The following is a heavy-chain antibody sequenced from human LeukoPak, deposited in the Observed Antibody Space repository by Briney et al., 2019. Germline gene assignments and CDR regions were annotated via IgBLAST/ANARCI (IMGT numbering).Heavy chain of an antibody. V-gene: IGHV3-74*01. CDR2: INSDGSNT. Sequence: GGSLRLSCAASGFTFSSYWMHWVRHAPGKGLVWVSLINSDGSNTIHADSVKGRFTISRDNDKKSLCLQMNSLRAEDTAVYYCARDQGSWSIAAHLDAFDLWGQGTMVTVSS. J-gene: IGHJ3*01. CDR1: GFTFSSYW. CDR3: ARDQGSWSIAAHLDAFDL. D-gene: IGHD6-6*01.